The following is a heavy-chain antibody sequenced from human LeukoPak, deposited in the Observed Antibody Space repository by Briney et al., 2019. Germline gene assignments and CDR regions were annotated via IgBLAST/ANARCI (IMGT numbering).Heavy chain of an antibody. CDR2: IYYSGST. CDR3: ARDLVVIATKYAPTL. Sequence: PSETLSLTCTVSGGSISSGDYYWSWIRHPPGKGLEWIGYIYYSGSTYYNPSLKSRVTISVDTSKNQFSLKLSSVTAADTAVYYCARDLVVIATKYAPTLWGQGTMVTVSS. V-gene: IGHV4-30-4*08. D-gene: IGHD2-21*01. CDR1: GGSISSGDYY. J-gene: IGHJ3*01.